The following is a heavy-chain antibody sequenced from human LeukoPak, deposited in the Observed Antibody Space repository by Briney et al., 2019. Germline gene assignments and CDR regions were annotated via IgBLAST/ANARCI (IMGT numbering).Heavy chain of an antibody. CDR2: IYYSWST. J-gene: IGHJ4*02. Sequence: PSETLSLTCTVSGGSISSGGYYWSWLRQHPEKGLEWIGYIYYSWSTYYNPSLKSRVTISVDTSNNPFSLQLSSVTAADTAVYSCARGGSSSWYGGFGSHYFDYWGQGTLVTVSS. D-gene: IGHD6-13*01. V-gene: IGHV4-31*03. CDR3: ARGGSSSWYGGFGSHYFDY. CDR1: GGSISSGGYY.